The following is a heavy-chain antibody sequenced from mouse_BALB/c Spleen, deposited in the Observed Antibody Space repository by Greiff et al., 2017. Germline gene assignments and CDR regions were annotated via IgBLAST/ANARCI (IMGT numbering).Heavy chain of an antibody. J-gene: IGHJ2*01. CDR1: GFSLTSYG. CDR2: IWAGGST. V-gene: IGHV2-9*02. Sequence: VQVVESGPGLVAPSQSLSITCTVSGFSLTSYGVHWVRQPPGKGLEWLGVIWAGGSTNYNSALMSRLSISKDNSKSQVFLKMNSLQTDDTAMYYCARETVVATGDYFDYWGQGTTLTVSS. D-gene: IGHD1-1*01. CDR3: ARETVVATGDYFDY.